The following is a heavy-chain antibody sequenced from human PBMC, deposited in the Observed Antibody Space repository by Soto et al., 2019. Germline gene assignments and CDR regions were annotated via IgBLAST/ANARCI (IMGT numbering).Heavy chain of an antibody. CDR1: GGSISSGDYY. D-gene: IGHD3-3*01. Sequence: QVQLQESGPGLVKPSQTLSLTCTVSGGSISSGDYYWSWIRQPPGKGLEWIGYIYYSGSTYYNPSLKCRVTISVDTSKNQFSLKLSSVTAADTAVYYCARGGDFWSGYHKFVYWGQGTLVTVSS. J-gene: IGHJ4*02. CDR2: IYYSGST. V-gene: IGHV4-30-4*01. CDR3: ARGGDFWSGYHKFVY.